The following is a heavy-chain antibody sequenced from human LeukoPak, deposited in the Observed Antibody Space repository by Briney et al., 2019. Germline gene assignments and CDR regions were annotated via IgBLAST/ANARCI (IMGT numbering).Heavy chain of an antibody. CDR1: GFTVSSNY. Sequence: GGSLRLSSAASGFTVSSNYMSWVRQAPGKGLEWVSVIYSGGSTYYADSVKGRFTISRDNSKNTLYLQMNSLRAEDTAVYYCARDGSAAAAPFDAFDIWGQGTMVTVSS. D-gene: IGHD6-13*01. CDR3: ARDGSAAAAPFDAFDI. CDR2: IYSGGST. V-gene: IGHV3-66*01. J-gene: IGHJ3*02.